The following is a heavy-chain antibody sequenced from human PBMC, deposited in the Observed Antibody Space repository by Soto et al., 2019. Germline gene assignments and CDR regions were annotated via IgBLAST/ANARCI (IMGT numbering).Heavy chain of an antibody. D-gene: IGHD5-12*01. CDR3: ASGGPDSGYADY. CDR1: GGSISSYY. CDR2: IYYSGST. V-gene: IGHV4-59*01. J-gene: IGHJ4*02. Sequence: PSETLSLTCTVSGGSISSYYWSWIRQPPGKGLEWIGYIYYSGSTNYNPSLKSRVTISVDTSKNQFSLKLSSVTAADTAVYYCASGGPDSGYADYWGQGTLVTVSS.